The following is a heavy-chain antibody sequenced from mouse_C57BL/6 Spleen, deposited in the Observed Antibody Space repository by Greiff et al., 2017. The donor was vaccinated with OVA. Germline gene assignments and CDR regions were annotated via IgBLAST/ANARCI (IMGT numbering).Heavy chain of an antibody. D-gene: IGHD1-1*01. CDR1: GYAFTNYL. J-gene: IGHJ2*01. Sequence: VKLMESGAELVRPGPSVKVSCKASGYAFTNYLIEWVKQRPGQGLEWIGVINPGSGGTNYNEKFKGKATLTAHKSSSTAYMQLSSLTSEDSAVYFCARATVTTVAQYSFDYWGQGTTLTVSS. CDR3: ARATVTTVAQYSFDY. V-gene: IGHV1-54*01. CDR2: INPGSGGT.